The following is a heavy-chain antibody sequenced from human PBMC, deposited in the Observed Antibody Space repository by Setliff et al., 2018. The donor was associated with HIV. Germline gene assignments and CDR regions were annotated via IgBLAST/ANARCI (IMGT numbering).Heavy chain of an antibody. D-gene: IGHD6-13*01. V-gene: IGHV1-24*01. CDR3: ATDPGYSSTWYSESFQH. J-gene: IGHJ1*01. CDR1: GYTLTELS. Sequence: ASVKVSCKISGYTLTELSIHWVRQAPGKGLEWMANFDPEDGETFYAQKFQGRLTMTEDTFTDTAYMELSSLRSDDTAMYYCATDPGYSSTWYSESFQHWGQGTVVTVLL. CDR2: FDPEDGET.